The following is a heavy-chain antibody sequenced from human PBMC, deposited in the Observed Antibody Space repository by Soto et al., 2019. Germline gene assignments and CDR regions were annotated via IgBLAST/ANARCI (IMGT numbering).Heavy chain of an antibody. D-gene: IGHD3-9*01. CDR1: GGSISSYY. CDR3: ARGVVYDILTGYLEGEMDV. J-gene: IGHJ6*02. V-gene: IGHV4-59*01. CDR2: IYYSGST. Sequence: PSETLSLTCTVSGGSISSYYWSWIRQPPGKGLEWIGYIYYSGSTNYNPSLKSRVTISVDTSKNQFSLKLSSVTAADTAVYYCARGVVYDILTGYLEGEMDVWGQGTTVTVSS.